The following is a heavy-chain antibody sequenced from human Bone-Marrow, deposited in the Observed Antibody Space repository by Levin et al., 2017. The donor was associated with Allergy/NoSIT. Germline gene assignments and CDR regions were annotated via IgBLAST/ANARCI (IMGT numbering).Heavy chain of an antibody. CDR1: GYTFTSYG. CDR2: ISAYNGNT. D-gene: IGHD3-3*01. V-gene: IGHV1-18*01. CDR3: ARDSGITIFGVVIITPDAFDI. Sequence: ASVKVSCKASGYTFTSYGISWVRQAPGQGLEWMGWISAYNGNTNYAQKLQGRVTMTTDTSTSTAYMELRSLRSDDTAVYYCARDSGITIFGVVIITPDAFDIWGQGTMVTVSS. J-gene: IGHJ3*02.